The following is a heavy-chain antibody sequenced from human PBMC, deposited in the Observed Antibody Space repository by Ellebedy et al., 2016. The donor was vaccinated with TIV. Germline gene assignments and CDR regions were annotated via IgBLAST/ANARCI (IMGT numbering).Heavy chain of an antibody. D-gene: IGHD2/OR15-2a*01. V-gene: IGHV3-30-3*02. CDR1: GFTFSSYA. Sequence: GGSLRLSCAASGFTFSSYAMHWVRQAPGKGLEWVAVISYDGSNKYYADSVKGRFTISRDNSKNTLYLQMNSLRAEDTAVYYCAKNSITLHPRGSDHWGQGTLVTVSS. J-gene: IGHJ4*02. CDR3: AKNSITLHPRGSDH. CDR2: ISYDGSNK.